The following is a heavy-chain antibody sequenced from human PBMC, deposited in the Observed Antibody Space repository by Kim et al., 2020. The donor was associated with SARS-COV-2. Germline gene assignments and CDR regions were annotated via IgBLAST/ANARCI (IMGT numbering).Heavy chain of an antibody. J-gene: IGHJ4*02. V-gene: IGHV3-23*01. D-gene: IGHD4-17*01. CDR3: AKELRMTTQTSGGDFFDY. CDR1: GFTFSIYA. Sequence: GGSLRLSCVASGFTFSIYAMNWVRQAPGKGLEWVSGISGGGGSTYYADSVKGRFTISRDSSKNMVYLQMNSLRAEDTAVYYCAKELRMTTQTSGGDFFDYWGRGTLVTVSS. CDR2: ISGGGGST.